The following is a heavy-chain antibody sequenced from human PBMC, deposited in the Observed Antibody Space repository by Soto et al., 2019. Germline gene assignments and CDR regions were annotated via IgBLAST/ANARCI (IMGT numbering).Heavy chain of an antibody. D-gene: IGHD3-3*01. CDR1: GGSFSGYY. J-gene: IGHJ5*02. Sequence: SETLSLTCAVYGGSFSGYYWSWIRQPPGKGLEWIGEINHSGSTNYNPSLKSRVTISVDTSKNQFSLKLSSVTAADTAVYYCARDITIFGVVTPRQNWFDPWGQGTLVTVSS. CDR2: INHSGST. V-gene: IGHV4-34*01. CDR3: ARDITIFGVVTPRQNWFDP.